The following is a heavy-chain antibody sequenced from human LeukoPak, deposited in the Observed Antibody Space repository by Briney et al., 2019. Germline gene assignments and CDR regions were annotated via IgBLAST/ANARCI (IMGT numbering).Heavy chain of an antibody. CDR1: GYTFINHD. D-gene: IGHD6-19*01. CDR3: ARGVRIAVADTGAFDI. V-gene: IGHV7-4-1*02. CDR2: INTNTGNP. J-gene: IGHJ3*02. Sequence: ASVKVSCKGYGYTFINHDIDWVRQAAGQGLEWMGWINTNTGNPTYAQGFTGRFVFSLDTSVSTAYLQISSLKAEDTAVYFCARGVRIAVADTGAFDIWGQGTMVTVSS.